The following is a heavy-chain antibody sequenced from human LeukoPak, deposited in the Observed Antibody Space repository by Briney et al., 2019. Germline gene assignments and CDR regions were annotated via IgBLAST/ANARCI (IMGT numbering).Heavy chain of an antibody. Sequence: PGGSLRLSCAASGFTFSDYEMNWVRQAPGKGLEWGSYISASGPTIYYADSVKGRFTISRDNAKNSLYLQMNSLRAEDTAVYYCARGGYCSSSICYSLNAFDIWGQGTMFTVSS. CDR1: GFTFSDYE. J-gene: IGHJ3*02. V-gene: IGHV3-48*03. CDR2: ISASGPTI. CDR3: ARGGYCSSSICYSLNAFDI. D-gene: IGHD2-2*01.